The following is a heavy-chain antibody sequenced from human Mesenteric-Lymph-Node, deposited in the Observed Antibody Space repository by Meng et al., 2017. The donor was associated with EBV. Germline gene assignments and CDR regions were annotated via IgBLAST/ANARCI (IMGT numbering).Heavy chain of an antibody. CDR3: ARFGAILRGFDY. Sequence: QVQLQQWGAGLLKPSETLSLPCAVYGGSFSGYYWSWIRQPPGKGLEWIGEINHSGSTNYNPSLKSRVTISVDTSKNQFSLKLSSVTAADTAVYYCARFGAILRGFDYWGQGTLVTVSS. D-gene: IGHD3-10*01. CDR1: GGSFSGYY. CDR2: INHSGST. J-gene: IGHJ4*02. V-gene: IGHV4-34*01.